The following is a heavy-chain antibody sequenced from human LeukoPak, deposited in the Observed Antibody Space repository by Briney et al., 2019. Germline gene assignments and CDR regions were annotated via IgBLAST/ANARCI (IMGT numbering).Heavy chain of an antibody. D-gene: IGHD2-15*01. CDR1: GFTFKSYA. CDR2: ISTAGDRT. CDR3: ARIFFPTVVAALGY. Sequence: GGSLRLSCAASGFTFKSYAMIWVRQAPGKGLESVSSISTAGDRTYYTDSVKGRFTISRDNSKNTLYLQMNSLRAEDTAVYYCARIFFPTVVAALGYWGQGTLVTVSS. J-gene: IGHJ4*02. V-gene: IGHV3-23*01.